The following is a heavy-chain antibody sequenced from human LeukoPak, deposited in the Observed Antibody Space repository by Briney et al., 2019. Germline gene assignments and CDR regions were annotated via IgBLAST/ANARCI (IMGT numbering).Heavy chain of an antibody. CDR3: AKDANYFDSGSYLIPFDF. CDR2: ISGNGLGT. J-gene: IGHJ4*02. Sequence: QPGGSLRLSCAVSGFTSSRNAMNWVRQAPGKGLEWVASISGNGLGTYYADSVKGRFNISRDNSKNTLYLHMESLRTEDTAVYYCAKDANYFDSGSYLIPFDFWGQGTRVTVSS. V-gene: IGHV3-23*01. CDR1: GFTSSRNA. D-gene: IGHD1-26*01.